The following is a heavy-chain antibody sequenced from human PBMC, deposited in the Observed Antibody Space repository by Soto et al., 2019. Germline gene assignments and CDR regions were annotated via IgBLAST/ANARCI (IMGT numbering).Heavy chain of an antibody. CDR2: IYYSGST. CDR3: ARVTAAAAPGLLFDY. Sequence: TLSLTCTVSGASTSNSYWTWIRQPPGKGLEWIGYIYYSGSTNYNPSLKSRVTISVDTSKNQFSLKLSSVTAADTAVYYCARVTAAAAPGLLFDYWGQGTLVTVSS. V-gene: IGHV4-59*01. D-gene: IGHD6-13*01. CDR1: GASTSNSY. J-gene: IGHJ4*02.